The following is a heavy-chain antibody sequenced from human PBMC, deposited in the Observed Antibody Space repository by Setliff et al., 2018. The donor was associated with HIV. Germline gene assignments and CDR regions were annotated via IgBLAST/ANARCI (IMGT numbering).Heavy chain of an antibody. Sequence: ASVKVSCKASGYSFTGYYMHWVRQAPGQGLEWMGWMNPSTGGTRFAQKFQGRVTMTRDTFITTAYMELSSLRSEDTAVYYCARGAWYTSGWHSSRYLDVWGKGTTVTVSS. CDR1: GYSFTGYY. D-gene: IGHD6-25*01. V-gene: IGHV1-2*02. CDR3: ARGAWYTSGWHSSRYLDV. J-gene: IGHJ6*03. CDR2: MNPSTGGT.